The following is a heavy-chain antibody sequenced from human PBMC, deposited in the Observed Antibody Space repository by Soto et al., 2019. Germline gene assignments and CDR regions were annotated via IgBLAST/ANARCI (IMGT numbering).Heavy chain of an antibody. CDR2: ISYDGSNK. V-gene: IGHV3-30-3*01. Sequence: GGSLRLSCAASGFTFSSYAIHWVRQAPGKGLEWVAVISYDGSNKYYADSVKGRFTISRDNSKNTLYLQMNSLRAEDTAVYYCATEGDSYYFDYWGQGTLVTVSS. J-gene: IGHJ4*02. D-gene: IGHD2-21*02. CDR3: ATEGDSYYFDY. CDR1: GFTFSSYA.